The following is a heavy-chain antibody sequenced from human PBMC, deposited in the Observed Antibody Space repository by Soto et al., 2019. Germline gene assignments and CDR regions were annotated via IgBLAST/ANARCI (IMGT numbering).Heavy chain of an antibody. CDR1: GFTFSSYA. J-gene: IGHJ5*02. CDR3: ARKGGPSYWFDP. CDR2: ISGSGGST. Sequence: GGSLRLSCAASGFTFSSYAMSWVRQAPGKGLEWVSAISGSGGSTYYADSVKGRFTISRDNSKNTLYLQMNSLRAEDTAVYYCARKGGPSYWFDPWGQGTLVTVSS. V-gene: IGHV3-23*01. D-gene: IGHD3-16*01.